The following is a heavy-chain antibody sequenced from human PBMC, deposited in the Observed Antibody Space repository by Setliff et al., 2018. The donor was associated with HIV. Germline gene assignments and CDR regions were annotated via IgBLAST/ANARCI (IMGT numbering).Heavy chain of an antibody. Sequence: SETLSLTCTVSGGSISTSSSYWGWIRQPPGKGLEWIGRIYYSGNTYFSPSPKSRITISVDTSKHHFYRNLRSVTAADTAAYYCVREGVRRGLGSGRFRYRVYYFDQWGQGTLVTVSS. D-gene: IGHD3-10*01. V-gene: IGHV4-39*07. CDR3: VREGVRRGLGSGRFRYRVYYFDQ. J-gene: IGHJ4*02. CDR2: IYYSGNT. CDR1: GGSISTSSSY.